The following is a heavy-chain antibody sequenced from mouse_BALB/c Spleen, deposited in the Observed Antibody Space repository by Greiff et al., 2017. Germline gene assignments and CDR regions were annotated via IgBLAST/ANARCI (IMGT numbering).Heavy chain of an antibody. Sequence: EVMLVESGGGLVQPGGSRKLSCAASGFTFSSFGMHWVRQAPEKGLEWVAYISSGSSTIYYADTVKGRFTISRDNPKNTLFLQMTSLRSEDTAMYYCARHYGYAMDYWGQGTSVTVSS. V-gene: IGHV5-17*02. D-gene: IGHD1-2*01. CDR1: GFTFSSFG. CDR2: ISSGSSTI. CDR3: ARHYGYAMDY. J-gene: IGHJ4*01.